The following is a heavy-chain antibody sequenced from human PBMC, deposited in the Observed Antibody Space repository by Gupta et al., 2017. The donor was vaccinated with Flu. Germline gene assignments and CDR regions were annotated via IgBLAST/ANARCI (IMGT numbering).Heavy chain of an antibody. CDR1: GFTFSSAW. V-gene: IGHV3-15*01. CDR2: SKTKSDGGTT. Sequence: EVQLVESGGGLVKPGGSLRLSCAASGFTFSSAWMNWVRQAPGKGLEWVGRSKTKSDGGTTDYAAPVKGRFTISRDDSKNTLYLQMDSLKNEDTATYYCTTALSGGGSYPDAFDIWGQGTMVTVSS. J-gene: IGHJ3*02. CDR3: TTALSGGGSYPDAFDI. D-gene: IGHD1-26*01.